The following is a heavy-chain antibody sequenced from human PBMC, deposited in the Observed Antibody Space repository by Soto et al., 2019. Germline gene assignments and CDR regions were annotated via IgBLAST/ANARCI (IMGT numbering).Heavy chain of an antibody. CDR3: AKPLMGGLQLSAFDI. V-gene: IGHV3-30*18. CDR1: GFTISSYG. Sequence: QVQLVESGGGVVQPGRSLTLSCAASGFTISSYGMHWVRQAPGKGLEWVAVISYDGSNKYYADSVKGRFTISRDNSKNTLYLQMNSLRAEDTAVYYCAKPLMGGLQLSAFDIWGQGTMVTVSS. CDR2: ISYDGSNK. D-gene: IGHD5-12*01. J-gene: IGHJ3*02.